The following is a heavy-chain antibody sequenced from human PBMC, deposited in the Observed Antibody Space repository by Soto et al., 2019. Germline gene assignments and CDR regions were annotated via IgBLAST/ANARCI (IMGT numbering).Heavy chain of an antibody. CDR3: ARIRYGDYDHWYFDL. CDR2: IFSNDAK. V-gene: IGHV2-26*01. J-gene: IGHJ2*01. Sequence: QVTLKESGPVLVKPTETLTLTCTVSGFSLRNERMGVSWIRQRPGKALEWLAHIFSNDAKSSTTSLKSRLTIDKATSKSQVVLTMANMDPVDTATYHCARIRYGDYDHWYFDLWGRGTLVTVSS. CDR1: GFSLRNERMG. D-gene: IGHD4-17*01.